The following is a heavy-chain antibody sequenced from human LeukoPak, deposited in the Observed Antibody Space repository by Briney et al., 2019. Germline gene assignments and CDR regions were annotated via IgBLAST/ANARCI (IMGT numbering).Heavy chain of an antibody. J-gene: IGHJ4*02. CDR2: VSGGGGST. Sequence: AGSQRLSCAASGFTFSSYAMSWVRQAPGRGLEWVSAVSGGGGSTYYADSVKGRFTISTDNSKNTLYLQMNSLRAEDTAVYFCAKDRAIYGSGNFDYWGQGTLVTVSS. CDR1: GFTFSSYA. CDR3: AKDRAIYGSGNFDY. D-gene: IGHD3-10*01. V-gene: IGHV3-23*01.